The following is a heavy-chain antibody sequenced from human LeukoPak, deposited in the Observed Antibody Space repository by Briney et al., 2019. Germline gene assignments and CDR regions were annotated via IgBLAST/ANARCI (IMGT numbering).Heavy chain of an antibody. Sequence: GGSLRLSCAASGFTFSSYWMSWVRQAPGKGLEWVANIKQDGSEKYYVDSVKGRFTISRDNAKNSLYLQMNSLRAEDTAVYYCARLYCSSTSCYGPTWDYWGQGTLVTVSS. J-gene: IGHJ4*02. CDR1: GFTFSSYW. CDR3: ARLYCSSTSCYGPTWDY. CDR2: IKQDGSEK. D-gene: IGHD2-2*01. V-gene: IGHV3-7*01.